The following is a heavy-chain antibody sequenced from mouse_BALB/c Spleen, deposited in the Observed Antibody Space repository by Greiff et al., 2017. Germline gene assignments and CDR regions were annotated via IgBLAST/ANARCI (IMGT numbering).Heavy chain of an antibody. V-gene: IGHV5-4*02. J-gene: IGHJ4*01. CDR3: ARGGYGNYGGSAMDY. D-gene: IGHD2-10*02. CDR2: ISDGGSYT. Sequence: EVQGVESGGGLVKPGGSLKLSCAASGFTFSDYYMYWVRQTPEKRLEWVATISDGGSYTYYPDSVKGRFTLSRDNAKNNLYLQMSSLTSEDTAMYYCARGGYGNYGGSAMDYWGQGTSVTVSS. CDR1: GFTFSDYY.